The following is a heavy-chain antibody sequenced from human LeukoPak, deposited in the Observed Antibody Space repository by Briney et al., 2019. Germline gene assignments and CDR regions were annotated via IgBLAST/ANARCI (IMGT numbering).Heavy chain of an antibody. J-gene: IGHJ3*02. V-gene: IGHV3-30*02. Sequence: PGGSLRLSCAASGFTFSSYGMDWVRQAPGKGLEWVAFIRYDGSNKYYADSVKGRFTISRDNSKNTLYLQMNSLRAEDTAVYYCAKDLACTNGGCWEAFDIWGQGTMVTVSS. CDR1: GFTFSSYG. D-gene: IGHD2-8*01. CDR2: IRYDGSNK. CDR3: AKDLACTNGGCWEAFDI.